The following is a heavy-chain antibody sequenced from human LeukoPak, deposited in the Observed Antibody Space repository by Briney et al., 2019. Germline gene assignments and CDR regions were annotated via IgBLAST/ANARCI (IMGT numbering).Heavy chain of an antibody. V-gene: IGHV3-15*01. J-gene: IGHJ4*02. Sequence: GGSLRLSCAASGFTFSNAWMSWVRQAPGKGLEWVGRIKGKTDGGTTDYAAPVKGRFTISRDDSKNTLYLQMNSLKTEDTAVYYCTTARFRNYYDSSGDYWGQGTLVTVSS. CDR3: TTARFRNYYDSSGDY. D-gene: IGHD3-22*01. CDR1: GFTFSNAW. CDR2: IKGKTDGGTT.